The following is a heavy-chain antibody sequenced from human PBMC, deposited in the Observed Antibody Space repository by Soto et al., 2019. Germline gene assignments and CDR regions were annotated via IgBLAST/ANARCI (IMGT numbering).Heavy chain of an antibody. CDR1: GFTFSSYA. D-gene: IGHD1-20*01. J-gene: IGHJ4*02. CDR3: AKAGDITGTSFDY. CDR2: ISGSGGST. Sequence: GGSLRLSCAASGFTFSSYAMSWVRQAPGKGLEWVSAISGSGGSTYYADSVKGRFTISRDNSKKKLYLQMNSLRAEDTAVYYCAKAGDITGTSFDYWGQGTLVTVSS. V-gene: IGHV3-23*01.